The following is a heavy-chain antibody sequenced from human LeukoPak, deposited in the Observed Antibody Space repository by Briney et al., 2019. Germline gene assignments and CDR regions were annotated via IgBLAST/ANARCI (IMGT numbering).Heavy chain of an antibody. D-gene: IGHD6-13*01. CDR2: LSWSGETV. CDR1: GFTFRDFA. CDR3: VKGDTSSAFPYFDF. V-gene: IGHV3-9*01. Sequence: GRSLRLSCAASGFTFRDFAMHWVRQAPGKGLEWVSGLSWSGETVGYADSVKGRFTISRDNAQKSLYLLMNSLRPEDTAFYYCVKGDTSSAFPYFDFWGQGTLVTVSS. J-gene: IGHJ4*02.